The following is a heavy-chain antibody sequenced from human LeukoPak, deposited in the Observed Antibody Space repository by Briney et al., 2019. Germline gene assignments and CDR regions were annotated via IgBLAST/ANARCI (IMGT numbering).Heavy chain of an antibody. CDR2: MNPNSGNT. D-gene: IGHD6-13*01. Sequence: GASVKVSCKASGYTFTSYDINWVRQATGQGLEWMGWMNPNSGNTGYAQKFQGRVTMTRNTSISTAYMELSSLRSEDTAVYYCAREQLVHQGDPNYYYYYGMDVWGQGTTVTVSS. J-gene: IGHJ6*02. CDR3: AREQLVHQGDPNYYYYYGMDV. CDR1: GYTFTSYD. V-gene: IGHV1-8*01.